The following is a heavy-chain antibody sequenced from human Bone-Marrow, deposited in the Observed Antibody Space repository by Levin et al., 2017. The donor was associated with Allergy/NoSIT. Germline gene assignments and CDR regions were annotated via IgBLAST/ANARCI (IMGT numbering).Heavy chain of an antibody. Sequence: GGSLRLSCAASGFTFSSYAMHWVRQAPGKGLEWVAVISYDGSNKYYADSVKGRFTISRDNSKNTLYLQMNSLRAEDTAVYYCASVAGKPIFDYWGQGTLVTVSS. D-gene: IGHD6-19*01. J-gene: IGHJ4*02. CDR3: ASVAGKPIFDY. CDR1: GFTFSSYA. V-gene: IGHV3-30-3*01. CDR2: ISYDGSNK.